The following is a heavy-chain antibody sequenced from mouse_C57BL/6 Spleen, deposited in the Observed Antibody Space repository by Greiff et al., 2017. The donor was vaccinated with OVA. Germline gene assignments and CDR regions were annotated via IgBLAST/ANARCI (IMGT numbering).Heavy chain of an antibody. J-gene: IGHJ4*01. D-gene: IGHD2-4*01. CDR3: ARSIYYDYDYYAMDY. Sequence: VQLQQPGAELVRPGSSVKLSCKASGYTFTSYWMHWVKQRPIQGLEWIGNIDPSDSETNYNQKFKDKATLTVDKSSSTAYMQLSSLTSEDSAVYYCARSIYYDYDYYAMDYWGQGTSVTVSS. CDR2: IDPSDSET. CDR1: GYTFTSYW. V-gene: IGHV1-52*01.